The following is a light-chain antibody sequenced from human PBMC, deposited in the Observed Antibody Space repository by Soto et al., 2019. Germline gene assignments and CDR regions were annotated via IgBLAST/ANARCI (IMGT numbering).Light chain of an antibody. CDR3: LQYNSYPET. Sequence: DIQMTQSPSTLSASVGDRVTITCRASQSISSWLAWYQQKPGKAPKLLIYDASSLESGVPSRFSGSGSGTEFTLTISSLQPDDFATYYCLQYNSYPETFGQGTKLEIK. CDR1: QSISSW. CDR2: DAS. J-gene: IGKJ2*01. V-gene: IGKV1-5*01.